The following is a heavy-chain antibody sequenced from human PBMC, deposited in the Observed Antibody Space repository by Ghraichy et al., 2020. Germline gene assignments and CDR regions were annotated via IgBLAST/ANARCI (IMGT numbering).Heavy chain of an antibody. CDR3: VKEAISGGDRTADY. J-gene: IGHJ4*02. CDR2: DTYDVSNK. Sequence: GESLNISCAASGFSFSSCGMHWVRQAPGKGLEWVAVDTYDVSNKVYADSVRGRFTIFRDNSKNTLYLQMDNLRTEDTALYYCVKEAISGGDRTADYWGQGTLVTVSS. V-gene: IGHV3-30*18. CDR1: GFSFSSCG. D-gene: IGHD4-17*01.